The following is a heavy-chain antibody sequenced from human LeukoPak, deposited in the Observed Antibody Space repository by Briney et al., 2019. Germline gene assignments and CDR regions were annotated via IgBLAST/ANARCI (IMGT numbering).Heavy chain of an antibody. V-gene: IGHV3-23*01. CDR3: AKAVAVAGYQFDS. CDR2: INEDGSAT. Sequence: PGGSLRLSCAASGFVFSTYAMTWVRQAPGRGLEWVSSINEDGSATYYAGSVRGLFTVSRDNSKNTLYLQMNSLRAEDTALYYCAKAVAVAGYQFDSWGRGTLVTVSS. J-gene: IGHJ4*02. D-gene: IGHD6-19*01. CDR1: GFVFSTYA.